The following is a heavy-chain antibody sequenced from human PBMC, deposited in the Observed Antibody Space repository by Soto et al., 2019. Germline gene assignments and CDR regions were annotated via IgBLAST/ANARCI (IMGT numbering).Heavy chain of an antibody. CDR1: GFTVSSNY. CDR2: IYSGGST. V-gene: IGHV3-66*01. J-gene: IGHJ6*03. D-gene: IGHD3-3*01. Sequence: GGSLRLSCAASGFTVSSNYMSWVRQAPGKGLEWVSVIYSGGSTYYADSVKGRFTISRDNSKNTLYLQMNSLRAEDTAVYYCARDLGRAAGTTTISSNYDFWSGYPGGYYYMDVWGKGTTVTVSS. CDR3: ARDLGRAAGTTTISSNYDFWSGYPGGYYYMDV.